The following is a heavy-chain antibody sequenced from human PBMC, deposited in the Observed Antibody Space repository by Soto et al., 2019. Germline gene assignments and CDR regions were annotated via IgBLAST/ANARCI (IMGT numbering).Heavy chain of an antibody. J-gene: IGHJ4*02. CDR1: GFTFSSYS. Sequence: GVSLRLSCAASGFTFSSYSMNWVRQAPGKGLEWVSSISSSSSYIYYADSVKGRFTISRDNAKNSLYLQMNSLRAEDTAVYYCARARGEYSGYDYPLDYWGQGTLVTVSS. V-gene: IGHV3-21*01. CDR3: ARARGEYSGYDYPLDY. CDR2: ISSSSSYI. D-gene: IGHD5-12*01.